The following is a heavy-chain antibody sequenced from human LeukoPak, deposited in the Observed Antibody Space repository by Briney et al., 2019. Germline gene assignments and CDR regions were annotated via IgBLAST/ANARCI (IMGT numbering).Heavy chain of an antibody. V-gene: IGHV3-48*04. CDR1: GFTFSSYS. CDR2: ISSSTNNI. Sequence: GGSLRLSCAASGFTFSSYSMNWVRQAPGKGLEWVSYISSSTNNIYYADSVKGRFTISRDNAKNSLYLQMNSLRAEDTAVYYCARHPGLLAFDIWGQGTMVTVSS. D-gene: IGHD2-15*01. CDR3: ARHPGLLAFDI. J-gene: IGHJ3*02.